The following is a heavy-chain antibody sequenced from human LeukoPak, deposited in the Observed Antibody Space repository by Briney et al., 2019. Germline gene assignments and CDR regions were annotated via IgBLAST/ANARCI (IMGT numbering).Heavy chain of an antibody. CDR2: INTNTGAT. V-gene: IGHV1-2*02. CDR1: QYTFTAYY. J-gene: IGHJ5*02. CDR3: ARGTGSSWLDP. Sequence: ASLKVSCKASQYTFTAYYMHWVRQAPGQGLEWMAWINTNTGATKFAQEFQGRVTLTRDTSISTAYMELGRLTSDDTAVYYCARGTGSSWLDPWGQGTLVTVSS. D-gene: IGHD2-15*01.